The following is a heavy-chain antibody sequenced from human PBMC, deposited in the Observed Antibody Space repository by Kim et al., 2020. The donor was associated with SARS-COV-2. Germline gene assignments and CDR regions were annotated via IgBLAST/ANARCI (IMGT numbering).Heavy chain of an antibody. J-gene: IGHJ4*02. D-gene: IGHD3-10*01. V-gene: IGHV1-69*13. CDR3: AREPYYYGSGSYWACFDY. CDR1: GGTFSSYA. CDR2: IIPIFGTA. Sequence: SVKVSCKASGGTFSSYAISWVRQAPGQGLEWMGGIIPIFGTANYAQKFQGRVTITADESTSTAYMELSSLRSEDTAVYYCAREPYYYGSGSYWACFDYWGQGTLVTVSS.